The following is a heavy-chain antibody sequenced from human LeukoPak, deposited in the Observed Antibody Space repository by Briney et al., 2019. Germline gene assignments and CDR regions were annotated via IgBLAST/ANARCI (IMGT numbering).Heavy chain of an antibody. CDR3: TRELDVLRYCSSTSCYTPLDY. CDR1: GFTFCDYA. Sequence: GGSLTLFCTASGFTFCDYAMSWVRQAPGKGLEGVGFIRSKAYGGTTEYAAAVKGRFTISRDDSKSIAYLQMNSLKTEDTAVYYCTRELDVLRYCSSTSCYTPLDYWGQGTLVTVSS. V-gene: IGHV3-49*04. CDR2: IRSKAYGGTT. J-gene: IGHJ4*02. D-gene: IGHD2-2*02.